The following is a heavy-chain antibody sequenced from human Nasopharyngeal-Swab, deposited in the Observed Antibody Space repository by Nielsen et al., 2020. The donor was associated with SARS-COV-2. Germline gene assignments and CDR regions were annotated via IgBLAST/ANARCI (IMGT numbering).Heavy chain of an antibody. CDR1: GYTFRSYW. J-gene: IGHJ4*02. V-gene: IGHV3-74*01. Sequence: GESLKISCAGSGYTFRSYWMHWVRQVPGKGLVWVARIDEDGRITDYADSVKGRFTISRDNARNTLYLQMNSLRAEDTAVYYCARSRRGGPYDTSGYLVYWGQGTLVTVSS. CDR3: ARSRRGGPYDTSGYLVY. CDR2: IDEDGRIT. D-gene: IGHD3-22*01.